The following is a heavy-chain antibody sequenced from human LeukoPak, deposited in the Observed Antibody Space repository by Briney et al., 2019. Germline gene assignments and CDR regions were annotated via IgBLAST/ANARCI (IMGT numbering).Heavy chain of an antibody. CDR3: AKPTYYYYSSGSRNYYFDY. CDR1: GFTFSSYA. D-gene: IGHD3-22*01. Sequence: PGGSLRLSCAASGFTFSSYAMSWVRQAPGKGLELVSAISGSGGSTYYADSVKGRFTISRDNSKNTLYLQMNSLRAEDTAVYYCAKPTYYYYSSGSRNYYFDYWGQGTLVTVSS. J-gene: IGHJ4*02. V-gene: IGHV3-23*01. CDR2: ISGSGGST.